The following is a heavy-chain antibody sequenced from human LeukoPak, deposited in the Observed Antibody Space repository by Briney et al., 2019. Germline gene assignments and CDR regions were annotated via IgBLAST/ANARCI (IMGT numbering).Heavy chain of an antibody. J-gene: IGHJ4*02. CDR3: ARGVTPKGVFDY. CDR1: GYTFTSYY. D-gene: IGHD2-21*02. V-gene: IGHV1-46*01. CDR2: INPSGGST. Sequence: VASVKVSCKASGYTFTSYYMHWVRLAPGQGLEWMGIINPSGGSTSYAQKFQGRVTMTRDTSTSTVYMELSSLRSEDTAVYCCARGVTPKGVFDYWGQGTLVTVSS.